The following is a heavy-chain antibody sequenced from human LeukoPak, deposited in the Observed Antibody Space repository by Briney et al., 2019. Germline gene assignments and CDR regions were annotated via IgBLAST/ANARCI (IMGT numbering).Heavy chain of an antibody. Sequence: ASVKVSCKASGGTFSSYAISWVRQAPGQGLEWMGGIIPIFGTANYAQKFQGRVTITAEESTSTAYMELSSLRSEDTAVYYCARGGIVVVPAAKYNWFDPWGQGTLVTVSS. V-gene: IGHV1-69*13. CDR3: ARGGIVVVPAAKYNWFDP. D-gene: IGHD2-2*01. CDR1: GGTFSSYA. J-gene: IGHJ5*02. CDR2: IIPIFGTA.